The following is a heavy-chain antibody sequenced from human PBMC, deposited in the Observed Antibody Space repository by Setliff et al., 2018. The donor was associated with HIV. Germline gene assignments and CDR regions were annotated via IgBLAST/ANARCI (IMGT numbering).Heavy chain of an antibody. D-gene: IGHD6-19*01. Sequence: PSETLSLTCAVYGGSSSGYSWSWIRQPPGKGPEWIGEVYHSGSSNYNPSLKSRVTISVDTSKNPFSLKLRSVTAADTAVYYCAGGRAEYVAVAVMGSWFDPWGQGTLVTVSS. CDR3: AGGRAEYVAVAVMGSWFDP. J-gene: IGHJ5*02. CDR2: VYHSGSS. V-gene: IGHV4-34*01. CDR1: GGSSSGYS.